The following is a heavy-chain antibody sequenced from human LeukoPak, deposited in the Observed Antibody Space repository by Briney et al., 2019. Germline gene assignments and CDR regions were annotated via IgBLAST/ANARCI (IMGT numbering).Heavy chain of an antibody. Sequence: ASVKVSCKTSGYSFTSFGITGVRQAPGPGLEWMGWINSYNGDTDYAQNLRGRVTMTTYTSTSTAYMEMRSLRSDDTAMYYCARDSFDSSGSSIDAFDIWGQGTMVTVSS. V-gene: IGHV1-18*01. CDR2: INSYNGDT. D-gene: IGHD3-22*01. J-gene: IGHJ3*02. CDR3: ARDSFDSSGSSIDAFDI. CDR1: GYSFTSFG.